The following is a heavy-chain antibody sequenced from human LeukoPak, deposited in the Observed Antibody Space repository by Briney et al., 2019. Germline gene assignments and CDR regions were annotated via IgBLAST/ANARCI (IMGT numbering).Heavy chain of an antibody. CDR3: ARESRFDNWFDP. CDR2: ISSSSSYI. V-gene: IGHV3-21*01. CDR1: GFTFSSYS. D-gene: IGHD3-16*01. Sequence: PGGSLRLYCAASGFTFSSYSMNWIGQAPGKGLEWVLSISSSSSYIYYADSVKGRFTISRDNAKNSLYLQMNSLRAEDTAVYYCARESRFDNWFDPWGQGTLVTVSS. J-gene: IGHJ5*02.